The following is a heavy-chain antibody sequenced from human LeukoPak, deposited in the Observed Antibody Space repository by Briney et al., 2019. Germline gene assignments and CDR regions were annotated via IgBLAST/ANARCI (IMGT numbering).Heavy chain of an antibody. V-gene: IGHV1-24*01. J-gene: IGHJ4*02. CDR1: GYTLTELS. Sequence: ASVKVSCKVSGYTLTELSMHWVRQAPGKGLEWMGGFDPEDGETIYAQKFQGRVTMTEDTSTDTADMELSSLRSEDTAVYYCATGHSSGWYYFDYWGQGTLVTVSS. D-gene: IGHD6-19*01. CDR2: FDPEDGET. CDR3: ATGHSSGWYYFDY.